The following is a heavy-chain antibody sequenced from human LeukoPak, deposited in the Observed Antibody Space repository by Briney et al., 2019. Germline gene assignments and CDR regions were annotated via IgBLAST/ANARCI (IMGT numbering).Heavy chain of an antibody. V-gene: IGHV3-33*01. D-gene: IGHD1-26*01. CDR1: GFTFSSYG. Sequence: PGRSLRLSCAASGFTFSSYGMHWVRQAPGKGLEWVAVIWYDGSNKYYADSVKGRFTISRDNSKNTLYLQMNSPRAEDTAVYYCARDGTSRDGYYFDYWGQGTLVTVSS. CDR2: IWYDGSNK. CDR3: ARDGTSRDGYYFDY. J-gene: IGHJ4*02.